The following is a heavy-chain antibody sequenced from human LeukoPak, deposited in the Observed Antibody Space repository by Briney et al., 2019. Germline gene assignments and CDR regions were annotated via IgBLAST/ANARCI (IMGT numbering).Heavy chain of an antibody. J-gene: IGHJ4*02. V-gene: IGHV3-7*01. CDR1: GFTFSSYW. Sequence: GSLRLSCAASGFTFSSYWMSWVRQAPGKGLEWVANIKQDGSEKYYVDSVKGRFTISRDNSQNTLYLQMNSLRPADTAVYYCAKDVGKWESLHFFDYWGQGTLVTVSS. CDR3: AKDVGKWESLHFFDY. CDR2: IKQDGSEK. D-gene: IGHD1-26*01.